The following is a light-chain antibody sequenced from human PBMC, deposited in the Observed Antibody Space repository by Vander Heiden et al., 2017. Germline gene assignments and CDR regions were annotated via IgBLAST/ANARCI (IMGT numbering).Light chain of an antibody. CDR2: AAS. Sequence: DIKMTPSPSSLSASVGDRVTITCRASQSISSYLNWYQQKPGKAPKLLIYAASILQSGVPSRFSGSGSGTDFTLTISSLQPEDFATYYCQQCYTTTWTFGQGTKVEIK. V-gene: IGKV1-39*01. J-gene: IGKJ1*01. CDR3: QQCYTTTWT. CDR1: QSISSY.